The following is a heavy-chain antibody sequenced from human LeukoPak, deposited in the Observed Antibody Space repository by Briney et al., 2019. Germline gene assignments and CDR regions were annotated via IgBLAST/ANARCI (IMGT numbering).Heavy chain of an antibody. Sequence: SETLSLTCAVYGGSFSGHYWSWIRQSLGKGLEWIGEINHSGSTNYNPSLKSRVTISRDTSKIQFSLKLSSVTAADTAVYYCAREYTTSSTSFDYWGQGTLVTVSS. D-gene: IGHD6-6*01. CDR2: INHSGST. CDR1: GGSFSGHY. CDR3: AREYTTSSTSFDY. V-gene: IGHV4-34*01. J-gene: IGHJ4*02.